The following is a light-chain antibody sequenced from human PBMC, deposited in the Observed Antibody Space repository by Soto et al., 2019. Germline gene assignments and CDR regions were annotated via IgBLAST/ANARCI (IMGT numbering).Light chain of an antibody. CDR1: QTISSF. J-gene: IGKJ4*01. CDR2: AAS. V-gene: IGKV1-39*01. CDR3: QQSYIIPLT. Sequence: DLQMTQSPPSLSASVGDSVTITCRASQTISSFVNWLQQKPGKPPRVLISAASRLQSGVPSRFSGSGAGTDFTLTISSLQPEDFATYYCQQSYIIPLTFGGGTKVDIK.